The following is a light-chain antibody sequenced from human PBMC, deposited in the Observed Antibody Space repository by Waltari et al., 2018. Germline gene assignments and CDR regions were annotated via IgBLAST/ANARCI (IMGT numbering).Light chain of an antibody. CDR2: QNN. CDR1: NLATKH. Sequence: SYDLTQPPSVSVSPGQTASIPRSGDNLATKHVCWYQQKPGQSPVLVIYQNNKRPSGIPERFSASNSGSTATLTMSGVQSTDEADYYCQALDRRTVEVVFGGGTRLAVL. CDR3: QALDRRTVEVV. J-gene: IGLJ2*01. V-gene: IGLV3-1*01.